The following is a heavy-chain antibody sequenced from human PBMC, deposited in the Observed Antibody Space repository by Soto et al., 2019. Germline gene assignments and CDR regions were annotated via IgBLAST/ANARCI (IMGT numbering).Heavy chain of an antibody. V-gene: IGHV3-66*01. J-gene: IGHJ6*03. Sequence: PGGSLRLSCAASGFTVSSNYMSWVRQAPGKGLEWVSVIYSGGSTYYADSVKGRFTISRDNSKNTLYLQMNSLRAEDTAVYYCARGRRATSDYYYYMDVWGKGTTVTVSS. CDR3: ARGRRATSDYYYYMDV. CDR2: IYSGGST. CDR1: GFTVSSNY. D-gene: IGHD2-2*01.